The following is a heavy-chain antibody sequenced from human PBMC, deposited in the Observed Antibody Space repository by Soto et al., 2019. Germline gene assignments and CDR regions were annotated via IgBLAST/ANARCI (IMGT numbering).Heavy chain of an antibody. D-gene: IGHD3-3*01. J-gene: IGHJ3*02. V-gene: IGHV1-18*04. Sequence: GASVKVSCKASGYTFTSYGISWVRQAPGQGLEWMGWISAYNGNTNYAQKLQGRVTMTTDTSTSTAYMELRSLRSDDTAVYYCARGFWSGYYTSGAFDIWGQGTRVTVSS. CDR2: ISAYNGNT. CDR1: GYTFTSYG. CDR3: ARGFWSGYYTSGAFDI.